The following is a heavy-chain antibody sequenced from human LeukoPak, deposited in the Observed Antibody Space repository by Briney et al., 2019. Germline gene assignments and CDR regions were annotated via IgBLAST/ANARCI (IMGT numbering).Heavy chain of an antibody. CDR3: AKGLWIYPKFDY. CDR1: GFTFSSYA. Sequence: GGSLRLSCAASGFTFSSYAMSWVRQAPGKGREWVSAISGSGGSTYYADSVKGRFTISRDNSKNTLYLQMNGLRAEDTAVYYCAKGLWIYPKFDYWGQGTLVTVSS. V-gene: IGHV3-23*01. D-gene: IGHD5-12*01. CDR2: ISGSGGST. J-gene: IGHJ4*02.